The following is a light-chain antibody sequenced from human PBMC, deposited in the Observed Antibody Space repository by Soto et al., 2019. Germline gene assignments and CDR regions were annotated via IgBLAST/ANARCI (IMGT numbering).Light chain of an antibody. Sequence: EIQMTQSPSSLSASVGGRVTITCRASQSISRYLNWYKQKPGKAPKILIYAASNLQSGVPSRFSGSGSGTDFTLSISSLQPEDFATYYCQQSYRTPLLGPGTKVDIK. CDR2: AAS. V-gene: IGKV1-39*01. CDR1: QSISRY. CDR3: QQSYRTPL. J-gene: IGKJ3*01.